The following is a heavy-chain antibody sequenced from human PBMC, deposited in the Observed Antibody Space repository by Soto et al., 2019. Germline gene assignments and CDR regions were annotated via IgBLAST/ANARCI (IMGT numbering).Heavy chain of an antibody. V-gene: IGHV3-23*01. CDR3: AKELLRVREMDV. CDR2: ISGGGDNT. J-gene: IGHJ6*04. CDR1: GFTFSSYA. D-gene: IGHD3-10*01. Sequence: EVQLLESGGGLVQPGGSLRLSCAASGFTFSSYAMSWVRQAPGKGLEWVSVISGGGDNTYYADAVKGRFTISRDNAQTTLYLQMNSLRAEDTAVYYCAKELLRVREMDVWGKGTTVTVSS.